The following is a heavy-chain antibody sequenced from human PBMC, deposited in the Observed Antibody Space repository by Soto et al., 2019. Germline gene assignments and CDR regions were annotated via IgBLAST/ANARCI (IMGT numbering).Heavy chain of an antibody. CDR3: AKDGYDYVWGSYRSPPHDY. D-gene: IGHD3-16*02. CDR2: ISGSGGST. J-gene: IGHJ4*02. V-gene: IGHV3-23*01. Sequence: GGSLRLSCAASGFTFSSYAMSWVRQAPGKGLEWVSAISGSGGSTYYADSVKGRFTISRDNSKNTLYLQMNSLRAEDTAVYYCAKDGYDYVWGSYRSPPHDYWGQGTLVTVSS. CDR1: GFTFSSYA.